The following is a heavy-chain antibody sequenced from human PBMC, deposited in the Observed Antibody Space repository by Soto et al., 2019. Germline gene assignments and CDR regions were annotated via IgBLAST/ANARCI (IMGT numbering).Heavy chain of an antibody. CDR2: IRSKANSYAT. CDR1: GFTFSGSA. D-gene: IGHD3-22*01. V-gene: IGHV3-73*01. J-gene: IGHJ5*02. CDR3: TTNYYDSSTYPGDH. Sequence: VGSLRLSCAASGFTFSGSAMQWVRQASGKGLEWVGRIRSKANSYATAYAASVKGRFNIYRDDSKNTAYLQMNSLKTEDTAVYYCTTNYYDSSTYPGDHWGQGTLVTVSS.